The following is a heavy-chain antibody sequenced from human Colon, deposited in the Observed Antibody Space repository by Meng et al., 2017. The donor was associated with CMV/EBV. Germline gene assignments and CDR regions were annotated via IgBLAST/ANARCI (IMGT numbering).Heavy chain of an antibody. Sequence: GGSLRLSCAASGFTFSNYWMTWVRQAPGKGLEWVANIKQNGRETSYADSVKGRFIISRDDAKNSLYLQLNSLRPEDTAVYYCARDPFQAHLLDDFLDTWGQGTLVTVSS. J-gene: IGHJ5*02. D-gene: IGHD2/OR15-2a*01. CDR3: ARDPFQAHLLDDFLDT. CDR2: IKQNGRET. CDR1: GFTFSNYW. V-gene: IGHV3-7*01.